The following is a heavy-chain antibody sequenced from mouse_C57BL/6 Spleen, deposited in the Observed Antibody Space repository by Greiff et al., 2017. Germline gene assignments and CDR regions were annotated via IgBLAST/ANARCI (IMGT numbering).Heavy chain of an antibody. J-gene: IGHJ3*01. V-gene: IGHV5-6*01. Sequence: EVQRVESGGDLVKPGGSLKLSCAASGFTFSSYGMSWVRQTPDKRLEWVATISSGGSYTYYPDSVKGRFTISRDNAKNTLYLQMSSLNSEDTAMYYCARHFTTVVVPTGTGAWFAYWGQGTLVTVSA. D-gene: IGHD1-1*01. CDR2: ISSGGSYT. CDR1: GFTFSSYG. CDR3: ARHFTTVVVPTGTGAWFAY.